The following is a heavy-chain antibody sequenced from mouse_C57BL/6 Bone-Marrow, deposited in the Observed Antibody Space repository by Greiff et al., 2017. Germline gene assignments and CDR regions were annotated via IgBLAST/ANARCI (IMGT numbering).Heavy chain of an antibody. CDR3: ARNYGRGRFYAMDY. J-gene: IGHJ4*01. CDR1: GFTFSDYG. D-gene: IGHD1-1*01. V-gene: IGHV5-17*01. Sequence: EVKLMESGGGLVKPGGSLKLSCAASGFTFSDYGMHWVRQAPEKGLEWVAYISSGSSTIYYADTVTGRFTISRDTAKNTLFLQMTSLRSEDTAMYYCARNYGRGRFYAMDYWGQGTSVTVSS. CDR2: ISSGSSTI.